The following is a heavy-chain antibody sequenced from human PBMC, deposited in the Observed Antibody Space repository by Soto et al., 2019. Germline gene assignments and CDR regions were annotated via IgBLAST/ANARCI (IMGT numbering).Heavy chain of an antibody. V-gene: IGHV3-33*01. Sequence: QVQLVESGGGVVQPGRSLRLSCAASGFTFSSYGMHWVRQAPGKGLEWVAVIWYDGSNKYYADSVKGRFTISRDNSKNTLYLQMNSLRAEDTAVYYCARVRKIYSGSDLFDYWGQGTLVTVSS. CDR3: ARVRKIYSGSDLFDY. D-gene: IGHD1-26*01. J-gene: IGHJ4*02. CDR1: GFTFSSYG. CDR2: IWYDGSNK.